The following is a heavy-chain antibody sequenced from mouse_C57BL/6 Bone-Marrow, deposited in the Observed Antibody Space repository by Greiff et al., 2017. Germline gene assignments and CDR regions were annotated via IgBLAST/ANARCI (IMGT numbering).Heavy chain of an antibody. V-gene: IGHV1-4*01. CDR1: GYTFTSYT. D-gene: IGHD3-2*02. CDR3: ARERTDTDSSGFAY. CDR2: INPSSGYT. Sequence: QVQLQQSGAELARPGASVKMSCKASGYTFTSYTLHWVKQRPGQGLEWIGYINPSSGYTKYNQKFKDKATLTADKSSSTAYMQLSSLTSEDSAVYYCARERTDTDSSGFAYWGQGTLVTVSA. J-gene: IGHJ3*01.